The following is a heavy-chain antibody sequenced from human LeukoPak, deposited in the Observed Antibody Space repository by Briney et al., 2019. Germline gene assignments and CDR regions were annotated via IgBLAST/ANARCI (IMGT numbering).Heavy chain of an antibody. CDR2: IYYSGST. Sequence: SETLSLTCTVSGGSISSVGYYWGWIRQPPGRGLEWIGTIYYSGSTYYNPSLKSRVTISVDTSKNQFSLNLDSVTAADTAVYYCARHDFGDYGPFDYWGQGTLVTVSS. CDR1: GGSISSVGYY. V-gene: IGHV4-39*01. J-gene: IGHJ4*02. D-gene: IGHD4-17*01. CDR3: ARHDFGDYGPFDY.